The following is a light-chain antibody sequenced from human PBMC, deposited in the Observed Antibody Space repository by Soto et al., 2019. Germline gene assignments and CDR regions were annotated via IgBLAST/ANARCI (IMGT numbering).Light chain of an antibody. CDR3: QQYGSSPFT. Sequence: EIVLTQSPGTLSLSPGERATLSCRASQSVSSSYLAWYQQKPGQAPRLLIYGASSRATGIPDRFSGSGSGTDFTLTISRLEPEDFAVYYCQQYGSSPFTFGLGPKVDIK. CDR1: QSVSSSY. J-gene: IGKJ3*01. V-gene: IGKV3-20*01. CDR2: GAS.